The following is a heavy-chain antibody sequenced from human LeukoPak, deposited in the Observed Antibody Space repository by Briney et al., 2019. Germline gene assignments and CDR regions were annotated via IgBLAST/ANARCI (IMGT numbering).Heavy chain of an antibody. CDR3: ARHGRRNRYYYFDY. CDR2: IYYSGST. D-gene: IGHD1-1*01. J-gene: IGHJ4*02. V-gene: IGHV4-39*01. Sequence: PSETLSLTRTVSGGSISSSSYYWGWIRQPPGKGLEWIGSIYYSGSTYYNPSLKSRVTISVDTSKNQFSLKLSSVTAADTAVYYCARHGRRNRYYYFDYWGQGTLVTVSS. CDR1: GGSISSSSYY.